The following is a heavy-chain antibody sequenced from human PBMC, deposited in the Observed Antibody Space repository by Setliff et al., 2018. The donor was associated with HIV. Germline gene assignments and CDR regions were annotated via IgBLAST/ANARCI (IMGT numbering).Heavy chain of an antibody. CDR3: AKDGINSGAYPPYYFDY. V-gene: IGHV5-51*01. CDR2: IYPGDSDI. J-gene: IGHJ4*02. D-gene: IGHD1-26*01. CDR1: GYRFSDNW. Sequence: GAYLKISCKGSGYRFSDNWIGWVRQMPGTGLEWMGIIYPGDSDIRYSPSFQGQVTLSADKAISTAYLQWSSLKASDTAIYFCAKDGINSGAYPPYYFDYWGQGTLVTVSS.